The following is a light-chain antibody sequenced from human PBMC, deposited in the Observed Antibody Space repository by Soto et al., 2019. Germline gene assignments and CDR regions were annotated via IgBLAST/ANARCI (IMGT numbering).Light chain of an antibody. Sequence: DIVMTQSPDSLAVSLGERATINCKSSQSVLYSSNNKNYLAWYQQKPGQPPTLLIYWASTRESGVPDRFSGSGFGTDFTLTISSLQAEDVAVYYCQQYYSTPSFGPGTKVDIK. CDR1: QSVLYSSNNKNY. CDR2: WAS. V-gene: IGKV4-1*01. J-gene: IGKJ3*01. CDR3: QQYYSTPS.